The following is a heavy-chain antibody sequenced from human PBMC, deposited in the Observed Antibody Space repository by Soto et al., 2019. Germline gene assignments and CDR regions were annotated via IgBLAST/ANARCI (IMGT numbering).Heavy chain of an antibody. D-gene: IGHD3-16*01. CDR1: GHPLTEVA. V-gene: IGHV1-24*01. Sequence: QVQLVQSGAELKKPGASVRVSCKVSGHPLTEVAMHWVRQTAGKGLEWMGSFDPEDGETLYAQNFQGRVTMTEDSSADTAYMELSSLRLEDTGFYYCTTEGGFDWGQGTLVTVSS. J-gene: IGHJ4*02. CDR2: FDPEDGET. CDR3: TTEGGFD.